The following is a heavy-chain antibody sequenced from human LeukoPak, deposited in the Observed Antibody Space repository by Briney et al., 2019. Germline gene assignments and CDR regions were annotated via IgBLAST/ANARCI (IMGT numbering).Heavy chain of an antibody. CDR1: GFTFSDYY. Sequence: GGSLRLSCAASGFTFSDYYMSWIRQAPGKGLEGVSYISSSGSTIYYADSVKGRFTISRDNAKNSLYLQMNSLRAEDTAVYYCARSAYYYYYMDVWGKGTTVTVSS. CDR2: ISSSGSTI. J-gene: IGHJ6*03. CDR3: ARSAYYYYYMDV. V-gene: IGHV3-11*01. D-gene: IGHD2-2*01.